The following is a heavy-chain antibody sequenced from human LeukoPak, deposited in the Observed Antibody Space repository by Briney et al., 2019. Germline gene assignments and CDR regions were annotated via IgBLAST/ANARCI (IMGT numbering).Heavy chain of an antibody. CDR1: GGSISSSGYY. D-gene: IGHD6-6*01. CDR2: FYYSGST. CDR3: AREAYSSSEGVYYFDY. Sequence: SETLSLTCTVSGGSISSSGYYWGWIRQPPGKGLEWVASFYYSGSTYYNPSLKSRVTMSVDTSKNQFSLMLTSVTDADTAVYYCAREAYSSSEGVYYFDYWGQGTLITVSS. J-gene: IGHJ4*02. V-gene: IGHV4-39*01.